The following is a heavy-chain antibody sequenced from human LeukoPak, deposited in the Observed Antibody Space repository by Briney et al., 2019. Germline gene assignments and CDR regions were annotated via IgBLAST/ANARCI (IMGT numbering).Heavy chain of an antibody. CDR3: ARELAGFVVVVAATVNWFDP. CDR1: GFTFSSYW. J-gene: IGHJ5*02. D-gene: IGHD2-15*01. Sequence: GGSLRLSCAASGFTFSSYWMSWVRQAPGKGLEWVSYISSSGSTIYYADSVKGRFTISRDNAKNSLYLQMNSLRAEDTAVYYCARELAGFVVVVAATVNWFDPWGQGTLVTVSS. V-gene: IGHV3-48*04. CDR2: ISSSGSTI.